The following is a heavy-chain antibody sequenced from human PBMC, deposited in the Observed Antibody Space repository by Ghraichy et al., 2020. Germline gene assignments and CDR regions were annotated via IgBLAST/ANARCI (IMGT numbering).Heavy chain of an antibody. D-gene: IGHD3-22*01. J-gene: IGHJ4*02. CDR3: ARGVLSSVLSSDYWNY. V-gene: IGHV4-59*01. CDR1: GGSISNYY. Sequence: ESLNISCTVSGGSISNYYWNWIRQPPGKGLEWIGYIYYSGSTNYNPSLKSRVTISVDTSKNQFSLKLSSVTAADTAVYYCARGVLSSVLSSDYWNYWGQGILVTVSS. CDR2: IYYSGST.